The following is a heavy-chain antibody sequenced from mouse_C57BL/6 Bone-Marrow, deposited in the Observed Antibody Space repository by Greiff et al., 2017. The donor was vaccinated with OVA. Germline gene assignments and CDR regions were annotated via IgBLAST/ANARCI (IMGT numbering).Heavy chain of an antibody. CDR2: IDPSDSYN. V-gene: IGHV1-69*01. CDR1: GYTFTSYW. CDR3: AREYYDYGGYFDY. J-gene: IGHJ2*01. Sequence: VQLQQPGAELVMPGASVKLSCKASGYTFTSYWMHWVKQRPGQGLEWIGEIDPSDSYNNYNQKFQGKSTLTVDKSSSTAYMQLSSLTSEDSAVYYCAREYYDYGGYFDYWGQGTTLTVSS. D-gene: IGHD2-4*01.